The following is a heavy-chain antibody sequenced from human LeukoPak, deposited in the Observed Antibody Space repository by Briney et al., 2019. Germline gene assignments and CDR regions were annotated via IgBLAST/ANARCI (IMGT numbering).Heavy chain of an antibody. D-gene: IGHD2-15*01. J-gene: IGHJ4*02. CDR2: MNPNSGNT. CDR3: TRRSSSRRDN. V-gene: IGHV1-8*01. Sequence: GASVKVSCKASGYTFTSCDINWVRQATGQGLEWMGWMNPNSGNTGYGQSFQGRITMTRDISIGTAYMELSNLTSEDTAIYYCTRRSSSRRDNWGQGTLVTVSA. CDR1: GYTFTSCD.